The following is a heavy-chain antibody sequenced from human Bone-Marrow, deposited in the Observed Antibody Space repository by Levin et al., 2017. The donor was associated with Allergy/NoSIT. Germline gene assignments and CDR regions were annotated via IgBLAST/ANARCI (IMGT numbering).Heavy chain of an antibody. CDR2: IRQDGSEK. J-gene: IGHJ5*01. Sequence: LSLTCAGSGFNFNKYWMSWVRQAPGKGLEWVANIRQDGSEKYYLDSVKGRFTISRDNAKKSVYLQMTFLSAEDTAMYYCATSTDSAYPLNWFDSWGQGTLVSVSS. CDR1: GFNFNKYW. V-gene: IGHV3-7*02. D-gene: IGHD5-12*01. CDR3: ATSTDSAYPLNWFDS.